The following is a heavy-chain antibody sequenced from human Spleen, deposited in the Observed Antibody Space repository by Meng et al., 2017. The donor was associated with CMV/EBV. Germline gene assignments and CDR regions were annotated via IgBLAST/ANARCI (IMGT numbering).Heavy chain of an antibody. V-gene: IGHV4-4*02. CDR1: GTSISTSNW. CDR2: VYHSGYT. Sequence: VSGTSISTSNWWSWVRQPPGKGLEWIGEVYHSGYTNYNPSLKSRVTMSVDRSKNQFSLRLSSVTAADTAIYYCARVTEYGGNCFDSWGQGTLVTVSS. J-gene: IGHJ4*02. CDR3: ARVTEYGGNCFDS. D-gene: IGHD6-6*01.